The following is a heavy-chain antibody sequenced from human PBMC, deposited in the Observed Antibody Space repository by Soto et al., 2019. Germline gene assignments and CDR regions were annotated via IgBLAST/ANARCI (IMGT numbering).Heavy chain of an antibody. CDR1: GYTFTTYG. D-gene: IGHD2-2*01. V-gene: IGHV1-18*01. CDR2: ISAYNGNT. Sequence: QVQLVQSGVEVKKPGASVKVSCKASGYTFTTYGISWLRQAPGQGLEWMGWISAYNGNTNSAQRLQGRVTMTLDTSTSTVYMELRSLTSDDTAVYYCARHGGYAPFDYWGQGTLVTVSS. CDR3: ARHGGYAPFDY. J-gene: IGHJ4*02.